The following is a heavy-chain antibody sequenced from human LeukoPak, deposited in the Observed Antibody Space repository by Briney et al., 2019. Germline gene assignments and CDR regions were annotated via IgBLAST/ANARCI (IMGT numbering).Heavy chain of an antibody. Sequence: SVKVSCKASGGTFSSYAISWVRQAPGRGLEWMGRIIPIFGTANYAQKFQGRVTITADESTSTAYMELSSLRSEDTAVYYCASTPPPDIVVVPAATYYMDVWGKGTTVTVSS. V-gene: IGHV1-69*13. D-gene: IGHD2-2*01. CDR1: GGTFSSYA. CDR3: ASTPPPDIVVVPAATYYMDV. CDR2: IIPIFGTA. J-gene: IGHJ6*03.